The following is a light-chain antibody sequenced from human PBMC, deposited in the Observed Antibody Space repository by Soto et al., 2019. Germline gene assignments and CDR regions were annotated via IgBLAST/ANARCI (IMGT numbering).Light chain of an antibody. CDR3: CSYAGTSTPSV. Sequence: QSVLTQPASVSGSPGQSITISCTGTSSDLGSYNLVSWYQHHPGKAPKLMIYGVSKRPSGVSNRFSASKSGNTASLTISGLQAEDEADYYCCSYAGTSTPSVFGTGTKHTVL. CDR1: SSDLGSYNL. V-gene: IGLV2-23*02. CDR2: GVS. J-gene: IGLJ1*01.